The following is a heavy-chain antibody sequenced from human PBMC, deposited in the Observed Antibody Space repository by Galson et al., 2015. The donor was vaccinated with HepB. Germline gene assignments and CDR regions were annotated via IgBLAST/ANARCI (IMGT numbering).Heavy chain of an antibody. CDR2: LFDSAKT. D-gene: IGHD5-12*01. CDR3: ARRDVAFPFDI. Sequence: ETLSLTCTASGVSISDDTYYWGWIRQTPGMGLEWIGSLFDSAKTYYSPSLESRVSISVDTSKNQFSLNLTSVTAADTAVYYCARRDVAFPFDIWGQGTIVTVSA. J-gene: IGHJ3*02. V-gene: IGHV4-39*01. CDR1: GVSISDDTYY.